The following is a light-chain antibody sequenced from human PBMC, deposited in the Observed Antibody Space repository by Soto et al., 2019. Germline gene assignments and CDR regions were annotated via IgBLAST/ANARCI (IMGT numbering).Light chain of an antibody. V-gene: IGKV3-15*01. CDR1: QSINSF. J-gene: IGKJ1*01. CDR2: GAS. Sequence: EIVLTQSPGTLSLSPGEGATLSCRASQSINSFLAWYRQRRGQAPRLLIHGASTRAPGFPARFSGSGSGTDFTLTISSLQSEDFAVYYCQQYDNWPWTFGQGTKVDIK. CDR3: QQYDNWPWT.